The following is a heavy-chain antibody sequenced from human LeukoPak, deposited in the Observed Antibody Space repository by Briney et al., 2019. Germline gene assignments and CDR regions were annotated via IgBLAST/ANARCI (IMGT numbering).Heavy chain of an antibody. V-gene: IGHV3-48*03. Sequence: GGSLRLSCAASGFTFSTYEMNWVRQAPGKGLEWVSQISSNGSTMYYADSVKGRFTISRDNAKNSLFLQMNSLRAEDTAVYYCATDKGYWGQGTLVTVSS. CDR3: ATDKGY. CDR1: GFTFSTYE. J-gene: IGHJ4*02. CDR2: ISSNGSTM.